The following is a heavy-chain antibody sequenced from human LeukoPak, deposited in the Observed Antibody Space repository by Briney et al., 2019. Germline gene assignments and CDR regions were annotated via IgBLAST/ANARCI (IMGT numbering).Heavy chain of an antibody. J-gene: IGHJ6*03. V-gene: IGHV4-59*01. CDR1: GGSIRGYY. CDR3: ARVFDSGSQAYFYYMDV. D-gene: IGHD3-10*01. Sequence: PSETLSLTCNVSGGSIRGYYWSWIRQPPGKGLEWIGYIYSSGSTNYNPSLKSRVTMSVDTSKNQFSLKVSSVTAADTAVYYCARVFDSGSQAYFYYMDVWGKGTTVTITS. CDR2: IYSSGST.